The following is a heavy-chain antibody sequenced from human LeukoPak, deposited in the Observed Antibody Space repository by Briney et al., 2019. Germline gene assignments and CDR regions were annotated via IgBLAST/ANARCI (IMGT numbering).Heavy chain of an antibody. CDR3: ARFYCSGGSCSEDY. J-gene: IGHJ4*02. D-gene: IGHD2-15*01. V-gene: IGHV3-23*01. CDR1: RFTFSNYA. CDR2: ISGSGGST. Sequence: PGGSLRLSCEASRFTFSNYAMSWVRQAPGKGLEWVSTISGSGGSTYYADSVKGRFTISRDNAKNSLYLQMNSLRAEDTAVYYCARFYCSGGSCSEDYWGQGTLVTVSS.